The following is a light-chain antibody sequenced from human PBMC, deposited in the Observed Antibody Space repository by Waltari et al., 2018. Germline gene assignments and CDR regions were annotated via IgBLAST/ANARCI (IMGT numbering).Light chain of an antibody. Sequence: DIVMTQSPDSLAVSLGERATITCKSGQSLLFNANNKNYLAWFQQKPGQPPKRLIYWASTPASGVPHRFSGSGSGTDFTLTISSLQPADVAVYYCQQYLDTPSFGPGTRVEIK. CDR1: QSLLFNANNKNY. V-gene: IGKV4-1*01. CDR2: WAS. CDR3: QQYLDTPS. J-gene: IGKJ3*01.